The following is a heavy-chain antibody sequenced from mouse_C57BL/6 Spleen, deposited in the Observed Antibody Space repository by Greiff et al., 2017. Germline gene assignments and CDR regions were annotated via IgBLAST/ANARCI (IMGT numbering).Heavy chain of an antibody. CDR2: IHPSDSDT. Sequence: QVQLQQPGAELVKPGASVKVSCKASGYTFTSYWMHWVKQRPGQGLEWIGRIHPSDSDTNYNQKFKGKATLTVDKSSSTAYMQRSSLTSEDSAVYYCATYYSNPYYFDYWGQGTTLTVSS. CDR1: GYTFTSYW. V-gene: IGHV1-74*01. J-gene: IGHJ2*01. D-gene: IGHD2-5*01. CDR3: ATYYSNPYYFDY.